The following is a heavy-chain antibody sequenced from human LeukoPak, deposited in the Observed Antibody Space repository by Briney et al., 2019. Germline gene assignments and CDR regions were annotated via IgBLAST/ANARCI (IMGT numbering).Heavy chain of an antibody. CDR3: ARGGGFSYGDRYYYYYMDV. CDR1: QYTFTDYY. V-gene: IGHV1-2*02. D-gene: IGHD5-18*01. J-gene: IGHJ6*03. CDR2: INPNSGGT. Sequence: ASVKVSCKATQYTFTDYYIHWLRQAPGQGLEWMGCINPNSGGTNYAQKFQGRVTMTRDTSISTAYMELNRLRSGDTAVYYCARGGGFSYGDRYYYYYMDVWGKGTTVTISS.